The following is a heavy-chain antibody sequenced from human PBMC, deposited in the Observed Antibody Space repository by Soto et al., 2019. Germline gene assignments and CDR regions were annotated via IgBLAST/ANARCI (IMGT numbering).Heavy chain of an antibody. J-gene: IGHJ3*02. D-gene: IGHD2-21*02. CDR2: IRSRANSYAT. Sequence: PGGSLRLSCAASGFTFSGSAMHWVRQASGKGLEWVGRIRSRANSYATAYGASVKGRFTISRDDSKNTAYLQMNSLKTEDTAVYFCTRPSRRGDLNTFDIWGQGTMVTVSS. CDR3: TRPSRRGDLNTFDI. V-gene: IGHV3-73*01. CDR1: GFTFSGSA.